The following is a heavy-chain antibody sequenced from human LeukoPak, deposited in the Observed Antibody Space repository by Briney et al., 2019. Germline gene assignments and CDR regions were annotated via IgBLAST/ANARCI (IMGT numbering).Heavy chain of an antibody. CDR1: GFTFSSYA. CDR3: ARETKYYGSGSYYKRGTYYFDY. Sequence: GGSLRLSCAASGFTFSSYAMSWVRQAPGKGLEWVSAISGSGGNTYYADSVKGRFTISRDNAKNSLYLQMNSLRAEDTAVYYCARETKYYGSGSYYKRGTYYFDYWGQGTLVTVSS. J-gene: IGHJ4*02. D-gene: IGHD3-10*01. CDR2: ISGSGGNT. V-gene: IGHV3-23*01.